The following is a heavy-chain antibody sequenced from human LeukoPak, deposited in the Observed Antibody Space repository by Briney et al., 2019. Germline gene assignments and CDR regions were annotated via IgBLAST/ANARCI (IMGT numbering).Heavy chain of an antibody. Sequence: PSETLSLTCTVSGGSISSSAYYWGWIRQPPGKGLEWIGSLYYSGSTYYNPSLKSRVTISVDTSKKQFSLKLTSVTAADTAVHYCARQGGSPDWFDPWGQGTLVTVSS. V-gene: IGHV4-39*01. CDR1: GGSISSSAYY. CDR3: ARQGGSPDWFDP. D-gene: IGHD1-26*01. J-gene: IGHJ5*02. CDR2: LYYSGST.